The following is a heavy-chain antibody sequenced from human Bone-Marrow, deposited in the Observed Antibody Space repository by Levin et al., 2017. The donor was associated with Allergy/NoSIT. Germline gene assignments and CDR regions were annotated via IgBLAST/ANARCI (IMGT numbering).Heavy chain of an antibody. CDR2: IYPGVSDT. D-gene: IGHD3-22*01. V-gene: IGHV5-51*01. Sequence: GESLKISCKGSGYSFTSYWIGWVRQMPGKGLEWMGIIYPGVSDTRYSPSFQGQVTISADKSISTAYLQWSSLKASDTAMYYCARHLGYHDSSGYHGAFDIWGQGTMVTVSS. J-gene: IGHJ3*02. CDR3: ARHLGYHDSSGYHGAFDI. CDR1: GYSFTSYW.